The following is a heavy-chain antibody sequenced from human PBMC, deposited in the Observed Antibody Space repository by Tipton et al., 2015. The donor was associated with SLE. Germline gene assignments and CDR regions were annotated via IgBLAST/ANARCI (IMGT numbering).Heavy chain of an antibody. CDR1: GGSISSYY. Sequence: TLSLTCTVSGGSISSYYWSWIRQPPGKGLEWIGYIYSSGSTNYNPSLKSRVTISMDTPRNQFSLNLHSVTAADTAVYYCVRDLNWDDIGNWFDPWGQGVLVTVSS. V-gene: IGHV4-59*01. CDR2: IYSSGST. CDR3: VRDLNWDDIGNWFDP. J-gene: IGHJ5*02. D-gene: IGHD1-1*01.